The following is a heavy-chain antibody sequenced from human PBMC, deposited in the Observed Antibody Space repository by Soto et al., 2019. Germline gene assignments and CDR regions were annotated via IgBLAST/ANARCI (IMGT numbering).Heavy chain of an antibody. CDR3: ARHDYYGSGSGTRRRAAAGTFDP. V-gene: IGHV4-39*01. CDR1: GGSISSSSYY. J-gene: IGHJ5*02. D-gene: IGHD3-10*01. Sequence: QLQLQESGPGLVKPSETLSLTCTVSGGSISSSSYYWGWIRQPPGKGLEWIGSIYYSGSTYYNPSLKSRVTISVDTSKNQFSLKLSSVTAADTAVYYCARHDYYGSGSGTRRRAAAGTFDPWGQGTLVTVSS. CDR2: IYYSGST.